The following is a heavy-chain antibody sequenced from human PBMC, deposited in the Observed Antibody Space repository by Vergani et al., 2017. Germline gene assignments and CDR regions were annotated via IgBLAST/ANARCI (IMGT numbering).Heavy chain of an antibody. Sequence: EVQLVESGGGLVPPGRSLRLPCAASGFTLDDYAMHWVRQAPGKGLEWVSGISWNSGSIGYADSVKGRFTISRDNAKNSLYLQMNSLRAEDTALYYGAKVRSIAARRQAGFDYWGQGTLVTVSS. CDR1: GFTLDDYA. J-gene: IGHJ4*02. CDR2: ISWNSGSI. CDR3: AKVRSIAARRQAGFDY. V-gene: IGHV3-9*01. D-gene: IGHD6-6*01.